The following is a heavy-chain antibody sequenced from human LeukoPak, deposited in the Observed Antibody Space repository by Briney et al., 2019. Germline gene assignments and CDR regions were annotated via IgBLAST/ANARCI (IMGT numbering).Heavy chain of an antibody. Sequence: ASVKVSCKVSGYTLTELSMHWVRQAPGRGLEWMGGFDPEDGETIYAQKFQGRVTMTTDTSTSTAYMELRSLRSDDTAVYYCARLRSSSLGYYYYGMDVWGQGTTVTVSS. J-gene: IGHJ6*02. D-gene: IGHD6-13*01. V-gene: IGHV1-24*01. CDR2: FDPEDGET. CDR1: GYTLTELS. CDR3: ARLRSSSLGYYYYGMDV.